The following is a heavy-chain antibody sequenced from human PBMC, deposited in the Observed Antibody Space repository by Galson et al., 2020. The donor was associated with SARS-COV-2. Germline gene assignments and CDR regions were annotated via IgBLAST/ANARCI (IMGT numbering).Heavy chain of an antibody. CDR2: MNPNSGNT. CDR1: GYTFTSYD. V-gene: IGHV1-8*01. Sequence: ASVKVSCKASGYTFTSYDINWVRQATGQGLEWMGWMNPNSGNTGYAQKFQGRVTMTRNTSISTDYMELSSLRSEDTAVYYCAKAYYDSSGLPVVGFDPWGQGTLVTVSS. J-gene: IGHJ5*02. D-gene: IGHD3-22*01. CDR3: AKAYYDSSGLPVVGFDP.